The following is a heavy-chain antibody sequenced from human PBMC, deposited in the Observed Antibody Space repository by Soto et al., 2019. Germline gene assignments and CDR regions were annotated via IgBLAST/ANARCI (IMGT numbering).Heavy chain of an antibody. J-gene: IGHJ4*02. V-gene: IGHV3-11*06. CDR2: ISSRDAGSYT. Sequence: PGGSLRLSCGASGLTFSDYDMSWIRHAPGKGLEWLSYISSRDAGSYTNSADSVKCRFPMSRDSARNSLYLQLNSLRAQDMAIYYCVRNHDSGGYSSYGYRGQGTLVTVPS. CDR1: GLTFSDYD. D-gene: IGHD3-22*01. CDR3: VRNHDSGGYSSYGY.